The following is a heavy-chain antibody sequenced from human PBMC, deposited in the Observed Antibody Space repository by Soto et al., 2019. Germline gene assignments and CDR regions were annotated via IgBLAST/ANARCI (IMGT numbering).Heavy chain of an antibody. CDR2: IVPSGTT. CDR1: GGSLSGATYS. CDR3: ARSREFDY. Sequence: QVQLRESGSGLVKPLETLSLTCGVSGGSLSGATYSWNWLRQPPGKGLEWIGYIVPSGTTYYNPSLKRRVTISIDVSKNQFSLSLRSFTAADTAVYYCARSREFDYLRQGTLVSVSS. V-gene: IGHV4-30-2*01. J-gene: IGHJ4*02.